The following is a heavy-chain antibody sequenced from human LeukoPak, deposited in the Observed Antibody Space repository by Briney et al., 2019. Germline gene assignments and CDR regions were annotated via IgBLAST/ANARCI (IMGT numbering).Heavy chain of an antibody. CDR2: IYVTWRP. Sequence: PSETLSLPCTVSGDSIPSYYWSWIRQPAGKGREGIGRIYVTWRPKYNTSLKSRVTMSGDTSKNQYSLRMSSVTAADTAIYYCARWGVQSAALDYWGQGMLVTASS. CDR3: ARWGVQSAALDY. CDR1: GDSIPSYY. J-gene: IGHJ4*02. D-gene: IGHD3-10*01. V-gene: IGHV4-4*07.